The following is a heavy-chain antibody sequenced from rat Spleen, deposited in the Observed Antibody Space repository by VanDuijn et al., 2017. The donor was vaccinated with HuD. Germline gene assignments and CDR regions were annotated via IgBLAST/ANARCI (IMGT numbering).Heavy chain of an antibody. D-gene: IGHD1-12*02. V-gene: IGHV5-29*01. CDR1: GFTFSDNY. J-gene: IGHJ4*01. Sequence: EVQLVESDGGLVQPGRSLKLSCAVSGFTFSDNYMAWVRQAPTKGLEWVATISHDGSSTYYRDPEKGRFTISRDNAKSTLYLQMDSLRSEDTATYYCARHRLYFYDGSYYHSRVMDAWGQGASVTVSS. CDR3: ARHRLYFYDGSYYHSRVMDA. CDR2: ISHDGSST.